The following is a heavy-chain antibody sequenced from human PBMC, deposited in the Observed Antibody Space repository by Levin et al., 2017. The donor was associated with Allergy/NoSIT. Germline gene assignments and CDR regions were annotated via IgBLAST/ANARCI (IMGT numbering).Heavy chain of an antibody. J-gene: IGHJ4*02. Sequence: GGSLRLSCAASGFTFSRRWMHWVRQAPGKGLEWVSQINNDGSSTNYADSVKGRFTISRDNARNTLFLQISNLRAEDKAVYYCARGDCSATSCLGYWGQGTLVTVSS. CDR1: GFTFSRRW. V-gene: IGHV3-74*01. CDR2: INNDGSST. D-gene: IGHD2-2*01. CDR3: ARGDCSATSCLGY.